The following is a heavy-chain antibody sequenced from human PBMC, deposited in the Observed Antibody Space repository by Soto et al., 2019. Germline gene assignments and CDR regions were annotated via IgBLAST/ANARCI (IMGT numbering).Heavy chain of an antibody. CDR1: GGSISSGGYY. V-gene: IGHV4-31*03. D-gene: IGHD3-10*01. CDR3: ARGGDSGSYSRTGAFDI. CDR2: IYYSGST. J-gene: IGHJ3*02. Sequence: QVQLQESGPGLVKPSQTLSLTCTVSGGSISSGGYYWSWIRQHPGKGLEWIGYIYYSGSTYYNPSLKSRVTISVDTSKNQFSLKLSSVTAADTAVYYCARGGDSGSYSRTGAFDIWGQGTMVTVSS.